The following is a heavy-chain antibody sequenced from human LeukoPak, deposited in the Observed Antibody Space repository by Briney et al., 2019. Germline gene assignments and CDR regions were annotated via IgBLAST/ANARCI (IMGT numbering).Heavy chain of an antibody. CDR2: ISHDGSDK. V-gene: IGHV3-30-3*01. J-gene: IGHJ3*01. Sequence: PGGSLRLSRAASGFSFSTYVMHWVRQPPGKGLEWVALISHDGSDKYYADSVKGRFTISRDNSKNMVFLQMNNLRGEDTAVYYCARSGYDAWGQGTMVTVSS. CDR1: GFSFSTYV. CDR3: ARSGYDA. D-gene: IGHD5-12*01.